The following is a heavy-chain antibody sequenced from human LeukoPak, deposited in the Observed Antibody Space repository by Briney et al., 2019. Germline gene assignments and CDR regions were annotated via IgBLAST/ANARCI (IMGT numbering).Heavy chain of an antibody. CDR3: AKSRGQWLVLTNDY. CDR1: GFTFSSYA. V-gene: IGHV3-23*01. D-gene: IGHD6-19*01. Sequence: GGSLRLSCAASGFTFSSYAMSWVRQAPGKGLEWVSAISGSGGSTYYADSVKGRITISRDNSKNTLYLQMNSLRAEDTAVYYCAKSRGQWLVLTNDYWGQGTLVTVSS. CDR2: ISGSGGST. J-gene: IGHJ4*02.